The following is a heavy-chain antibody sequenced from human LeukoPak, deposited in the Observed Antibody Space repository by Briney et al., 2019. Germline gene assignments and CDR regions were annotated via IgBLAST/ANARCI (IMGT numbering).Heavy chain of an antibody. CDR3: ASALGGQGGH. Sequence: GGSLRLSCAASGFTFSSYGMHWVRQAPGKGLEWVAFISDDGSRQHYADSVKGRFTISRDNAKNTLFLQMNSLRADDTAVYYCASALGGQGGHWGQGTLVTVSS. D-gene: IGHD1-26*01. CDR1: GFTFSSYG. CDR2: ISDDGSRQ. V-gene: IGHV3-30*03. J-gene: IGHJ4*02.